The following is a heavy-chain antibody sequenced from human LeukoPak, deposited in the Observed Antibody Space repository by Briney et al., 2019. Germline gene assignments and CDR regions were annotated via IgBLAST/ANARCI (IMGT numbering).Heavy chain of an antibody. CDR2: ISNGSSYI. D-gene: IGHD2/OR15-2a*01. Sequence: GGSLRLSCAASGFTFSDYSMSWIRQSPGKGLEWVSYISNGSSYINYADSVKGRFPISRDNAKNSLYLQMSSLRAEDTAVYYCAGDSNMAKCWFDPWGQGTLVTVSS. CDR1: GFTFSDYS. V-gene: IGHV3-11*06. CDR3: AGDSNMAKCWFDP. J-gene: IGHJ5*02.